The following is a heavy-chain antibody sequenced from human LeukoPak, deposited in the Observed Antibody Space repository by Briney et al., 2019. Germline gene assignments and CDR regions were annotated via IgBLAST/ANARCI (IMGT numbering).Heavy chain of an antibody. Sequence: SDTLSLTRTVSGGSMSSYYWTWIRQPPGKTVEWIGNIYYSGSTDYNPSLSSRGTISVDTSKNQFSLKLSSVTAADTAVYYCAREYSRSSGYFDYWGQGILVTVSS. J-gene: IGHJ4*02. CDR3: AREYSRSSGYFDY. V-gene: IGHV4-59*08. D-gene: IGHD6-6*01. CDR1: GGSMSSYY. CDR2: IYYSGST.